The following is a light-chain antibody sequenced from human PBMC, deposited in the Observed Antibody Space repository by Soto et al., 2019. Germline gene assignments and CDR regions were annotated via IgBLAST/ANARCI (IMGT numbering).Light chain of an antibody. CDR1: NSNIGAGHA. CDR3: HTADTSLSVV. V-gene: IGLV1-40*01. J-gene: IGLJ2*01. Sequence: QSVLTQPPSVCGAPGQRVTISCTRSNSNIGAGHAAQWYQQPPGTTPKLLIYGNTNRPSGVPDRISGSQSGTSASLAITGLQAEDEADYYCHTADTSLSVVFGGGTKVTVL. CDR2: GNT.